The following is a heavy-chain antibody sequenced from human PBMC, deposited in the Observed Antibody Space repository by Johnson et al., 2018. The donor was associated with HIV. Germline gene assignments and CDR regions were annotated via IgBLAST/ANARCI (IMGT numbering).Heavy chain of an antibody. CDR3: ARDDDPPDAFDI. V-gene: IGHV3-7*01. J-gene: IGHJ3*02. CDR1: GFTFSSYG. CDR2: IRQDGGER. Sequence: VQLVESGGGVVQPGRSLRLSCAASGFTFSSYGMHWVRQAPGKGLEWVANIRQDGGERYSVDSVKGRFIISRDNAKNSLYLQMNSLRAEDTAVYYCARDDDPPDAFDIWGQGTMVTVSS.